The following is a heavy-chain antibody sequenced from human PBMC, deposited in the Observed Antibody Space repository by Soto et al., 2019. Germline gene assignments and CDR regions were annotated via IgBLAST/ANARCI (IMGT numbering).Heavy chain of an antibody. J-gene: IGHJ6*02. CDR2: IHHSGST. D-gene: IGHD2-2*01. Sequence: PSETLSLTCAVDGGSFSDYYWNWIRQPPGKGLEWIGEIHHSGSTKSNPSLKSRVSISVDTPKNQFSLKLSSVTAADTAVYYCARQDIVLVPAADYYYYGMDVWGQGTTVTVSS. CDR3: ARQDIVLVPAADYYYYGMDV. V-gene: IGHV4-34*01. CDR1: GGSFSDYY.